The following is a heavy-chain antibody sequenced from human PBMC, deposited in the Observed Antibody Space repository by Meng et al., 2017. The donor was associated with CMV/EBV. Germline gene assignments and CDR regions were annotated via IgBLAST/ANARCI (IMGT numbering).Heavy chain of an antibody. CDR2: IKCDGSEK. V-gene: IGHV3-52*01. CDR1: GFTFSSSW. Sequence: GGSLRLSCAASGFTFSSSWMHWVCQAPEKGLEWVADIKCDGSEKYYVDSVKGRLTISRDNAKNSLYLQVNSLRAEDMTVYYCNTVMSAIGEWFDPWGQGTLVTVSS. J-gene: IGHJ5*02. D-gene: IGHD2-8*01. CDR3: NTVMSAIGEWFDP.